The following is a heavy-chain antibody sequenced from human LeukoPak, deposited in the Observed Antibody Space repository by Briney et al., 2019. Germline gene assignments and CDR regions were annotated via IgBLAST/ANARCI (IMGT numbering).Heavy chain of an antibody. V-gene: IGHV4-34*01. D-gene: IGHD5-18*01. CDR1: GGSFSGYY. CDR2: INHSGST. J-gene: IGHJ4*02. Sequence: SETLSLTCAVYGGSFSGYYWSWIRQPPGKGLEWIGEINHSGSTNYNPSLKSRVTISVDTSKNQFSLKLSSVTAADTAVYYCAREMVDTAMGIFDYWGQGTLVTVSS. CDR3: AREMVDTAMGIFDY.